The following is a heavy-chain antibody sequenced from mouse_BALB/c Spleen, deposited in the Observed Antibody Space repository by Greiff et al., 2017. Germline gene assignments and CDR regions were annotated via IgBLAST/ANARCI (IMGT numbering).Heavy chain of an antibody. V-gene: IGHV5-6-5*01. J-gene: IGHJ1*01. D-gene: IGHD1-2*01. CDR2: ISSGGST. CDR1: GFTFSSYA. CDR3: ARGASRGTATNFDD. Sequence: VQLKQSGGGLVKPGGSLKLSCAASGFTFSSYAMSWVRQTPEKRLEWVASISSGGSTYYPDSVKGRFTISRDNARNILYLQMSSLRSEDTAMYYCARGASRGTATNFDDWGAGTTVTVSA.